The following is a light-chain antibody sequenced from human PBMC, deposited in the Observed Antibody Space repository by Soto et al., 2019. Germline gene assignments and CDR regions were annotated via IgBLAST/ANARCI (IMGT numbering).Light chain of an antibody. Sequence: DVQMTQSPSSLSASAGDTVTITCRASQGIHNYLAWNQQKPGKPTKLLLYGASTVQLGVPFRFTDSGYGTAFTFTISSLQPEDVATYYCHKYNNGLRTFGGGTTVEI. V-gene: IGKV1-27*01. J-gene: IGKJ4*01. CDR3: HKYNNGLRT. CDR2: GAS. CDR1: QGIHNY.